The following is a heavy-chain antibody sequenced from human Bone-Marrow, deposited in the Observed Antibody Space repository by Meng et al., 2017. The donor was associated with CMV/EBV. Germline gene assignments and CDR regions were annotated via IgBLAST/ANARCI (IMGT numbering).Heavy chain of an antibody. V-gene: IGHV4-61*01. J-gene: IGHJ5*02. CDR3: ARQRPLYSGSKVGWFDP. Sequence: SETLSLTCTVSGGSVSSGSYYWSWIRQPPGKGLEWIGYIYYSGSTNYNPSLKSRVTISVDTSKNQFSLKLSSVTAADTAVYYCARQRPLYSGSKVGWFDPWGQGTLVTVSS. D-gene: IGHD6-13*01. CDR2: IYYSGST. CDR1: GGSVSSGSYY.